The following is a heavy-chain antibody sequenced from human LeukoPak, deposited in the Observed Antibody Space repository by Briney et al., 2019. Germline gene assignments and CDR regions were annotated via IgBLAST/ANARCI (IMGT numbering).Heavy chain of an antibody. CDR2: INHSGST. CDR1: GGSFSGYY. D-gene: IGHD2-2*01. V-gene: IGHV4-34*01. J-gene: IGHJ6*02. Sequence: MSSETLSLTCAVYGGSFSGYYWSWIRQPPGKGLEWIGEINHSGSTNYNPSLKSRVTISVDTSKNQFSLKLSSVTAADTAVYYCARWTVDPPSKVVSYGMDVWGQGTTVTVSS. CDR3: ARWTVDPPSKVVSYGMDV.